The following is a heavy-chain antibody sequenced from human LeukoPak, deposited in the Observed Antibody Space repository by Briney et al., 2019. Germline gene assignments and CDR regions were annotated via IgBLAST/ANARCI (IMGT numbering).Heavy chain of an antibody. CDR3: AKSDANNARYYFDY. CDR2: IWYDGSNK. J-gene: IGHJ4*02. V-gene: IGHV3-33*06. Sequence: PGRSLRLSCAASGFSFNSFGMHWVRQAPGKGLEWVAGIWYDGSNKYYADSVKGRFTISRDNSKNTLSLQMDSLRAEDRAIYYCAKSDANNARYYFDYWGQGTLVTVSS. CDR1: GFSFNSFG. D-gene: IGHD5-24*01.